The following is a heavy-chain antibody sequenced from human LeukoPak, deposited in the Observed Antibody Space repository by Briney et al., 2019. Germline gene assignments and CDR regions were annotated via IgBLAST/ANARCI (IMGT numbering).Heavy chain of an antibody. J-gene: IGHJ4*02. V-gene: IGHV4-59*01. CDR3: ARGSYFDF. Sequence: SETLSLTCTVAGGSISSYYWSWIRQPPGKGLEWIGYISYSGSTNYNPSLKRRVTISLDTSKNQFSLRLSSVAAADTAVYYCARGSYFDFWGQGTLVTVSS. CDR1: GGSISSYY. CDR2: ISYSGST.